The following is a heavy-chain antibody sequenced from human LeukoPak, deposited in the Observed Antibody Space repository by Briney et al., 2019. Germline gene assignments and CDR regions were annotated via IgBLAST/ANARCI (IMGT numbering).Heavy chain of an antibody. Sequence: GASVKVSCKTSGYIFTDYDIHWVRQATGQGLEWMGWVSTNSGSSGYAQKFQGRITMTRSTSTRTAYMEMITLTFDDTAVYYCARGSAWSHYDNWGQGTLVTVSP. CDR3: ARGSAWSHYDN. D-gene: IGHD1-26*01. J-gene: IGHJ4*02. V-gene: IGHV1-8*01. CDR1: GYIFTDYD. CDR2: VSTNSGSS.